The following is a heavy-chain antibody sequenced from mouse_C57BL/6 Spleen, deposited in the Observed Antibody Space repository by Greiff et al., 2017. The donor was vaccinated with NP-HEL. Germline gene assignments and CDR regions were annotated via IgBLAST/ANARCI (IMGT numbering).Heavy chain of an antibody. CDR2: ISSGGSYT. D-gene: IGHD1-1*01. CDR3: ATDYYGSSYGYAMDY. CDR1: GFTFSSYG. J-gene: IGHJ4*01. V-gene: IGHV5-6*01. Sequence: EVKLVESGGDLVKPGGSLKLSCAASGFTFSSYGMSWVRQTPDKRLEWVATISSGGSYTYYPDSVKGRFPISRDNAKNTLYLQMSSLKSEDTAMYYCATDYYGSSYGYAMDYWGQGTSVTVSS.